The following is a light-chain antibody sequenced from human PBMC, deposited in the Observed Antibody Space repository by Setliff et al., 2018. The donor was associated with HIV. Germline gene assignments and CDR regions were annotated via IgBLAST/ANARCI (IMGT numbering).Light chain of an antibody. CDR2: DVD. CDR3: CSHAGTFYV. Sequence: QPVLAQPPSVSGSPGQSVTISCTGTSSDVGAYNRVSWYQQHPGKPPKLIIYDVDKGPSGVPDRFSGSKSGNTASLTVSGLQAEDEAEYYCCSHAGTFYVFGTGTKVTV. V-gene: IGLV2-11*01. CDR1: SSDVGAYNR. J-gene: IGLJ1*01.